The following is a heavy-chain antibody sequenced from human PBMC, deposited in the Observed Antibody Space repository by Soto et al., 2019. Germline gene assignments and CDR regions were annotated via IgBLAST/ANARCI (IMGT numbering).Heavy chain of an antibody. D-gene: IGHD3-10*01. CDR1: GGSITSHY. Sequence: QVQLQESGPGLVKPSETLSLTCSVSGGSITSHYCSWFRQPPGKGLEWIGYIHHSGSTSYYNPSLKSRVTMSVDTSKNQVSLKVSSVTAADTALYYCARQGFGQLHGLVDVWGPGTTVTVSS. CDR2: IHHSGST. J-gene: IGHJ6*02. CDR3: ARQGFGQLHGLVDV. V-gene: IGHV4-59*08.